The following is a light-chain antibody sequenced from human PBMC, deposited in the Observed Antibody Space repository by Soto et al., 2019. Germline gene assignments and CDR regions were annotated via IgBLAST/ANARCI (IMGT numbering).Light chain of an antibody. Sequence: SVLTQPASVSGSPGQSITISCTGTSSDVGLYDYVSWYQQHPGKAPQLMIYAVSNRPSGVSNRFSASKSGNTAPLFISGLQAEDEADYYCSSYKSDSYYVFGSGTKVTVL. CDR2: AVS. V-gene: IGLV2-14*01. CDR3: SSYKSDSYYV. J-gene: IGLJ1*01. CDR1: SSDVGLYDY.